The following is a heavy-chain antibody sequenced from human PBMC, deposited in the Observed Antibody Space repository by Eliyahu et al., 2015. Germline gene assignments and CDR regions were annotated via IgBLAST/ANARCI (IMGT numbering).Heavy chain of an antibody. CDR3: ARDGGPHYDILTGYYMTIRGMDV. J-gene: IGHJ6*02. D-gene: IGHD3-9*01. Sequence: QVQLQESGPGLVKPSETLSLTCTFSGGSISSYYWSWIRQPPGKGLEWIGYIYYSGSTNYNPSLKSRVTISVDTSKNQFSLKLSSVTAADTAVYYCARDGGPHYDILTGYYMTIRGMDVWGQGTTVTVSS. CDR2: IYYSGST. V-gene: IGHV4-59*01. CDR1: GGSISSYY.